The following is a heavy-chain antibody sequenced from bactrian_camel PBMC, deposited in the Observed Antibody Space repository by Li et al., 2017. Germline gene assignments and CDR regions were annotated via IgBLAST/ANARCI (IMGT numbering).Heavy chain of an antibody. CDR2: IRSDGTT. J-gene: IGHJ6*01. V-gene: IGHV3S53*01. D-gene: IGHD4*01. CDR1: GYTYSFRGYG. Sequence: HVQLVESGGDSVQAGGSLKLSCGASGYTYSFRGYGMAWYRQTPGKERELVGSIRSDGTTTYADSVKGRFTISHDTATNTVYLQKTSLKPEDTAMYICAGDGVDSDYDCSDFRAWGQGTQVTVS. CDR3: AGDGVDSDYDCSDFRA.